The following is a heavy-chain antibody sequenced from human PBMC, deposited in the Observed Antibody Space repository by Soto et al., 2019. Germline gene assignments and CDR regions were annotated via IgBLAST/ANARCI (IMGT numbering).Heavy chain of an antibody. V-gene: IGHV4-30-4*01. J-gene: IGHJ6*02. CDR1: GGPISSGDFS. Sequence: TLSLTCTVSGGPISSGDFSWNWIRQPPGKSLEWIGYIYYSGSTYYNPSLKSRVTISVDTSKNQFSLRLTSVTAAATAVYYCARAPPAYCSGDYCYSYCLPNSYAMSVCGQGTMVIVFS. D-gene: IGHD2-15*01. CDR2: IYYSGST. CDR3: ARAPPAYCSGDYCYSYCLPNSYAMSV.